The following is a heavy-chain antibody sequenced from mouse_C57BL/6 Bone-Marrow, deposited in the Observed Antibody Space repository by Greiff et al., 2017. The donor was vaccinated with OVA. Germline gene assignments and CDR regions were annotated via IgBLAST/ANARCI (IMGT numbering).Heavy chain of an antibody. CDR3: ARRESGGSSFWYFDV. Sequence: QVQLKESGPGILQSSQTLSLTCSFSGFSLSTSGMGVSWIRQPSGKGLEWLAHIYWDDDKRYNPSLKSRLTISKDTSRNQVFLKITSVDTADTATYYCARRESGGSSFWYFDVWGTGTTVTVSS. J-gene: IGHJ1*03. V-gene: IGHV8-12*01. CDR1: GFSLSTSGMG. CDR2: IYWDDDK. D-gene: IGHD1-1*01.